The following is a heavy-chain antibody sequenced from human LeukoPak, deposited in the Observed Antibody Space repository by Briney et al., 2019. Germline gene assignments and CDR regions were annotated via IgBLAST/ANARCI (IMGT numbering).Heavy chain of an antibody. CDR1: GDSMSSGSYY. D-gene: IGHD2-15*01. Sequence: KPSQTLSLTCTVSGDSMSSGSYYWSWIRQPAGRGLEWIGRIYNGGSTNYNPSLKSRVTISLDTSKTQFSLKLTSVTAADTAVYYCARGPHCSGGSCYSVSDYWGQGTLVTVSS. CDR3: ARGPHCSGGSCYSVSDY. V-gene: IGHV4-61*02. CDR2: IYNGGST. J-gene: IGHJ4*02.